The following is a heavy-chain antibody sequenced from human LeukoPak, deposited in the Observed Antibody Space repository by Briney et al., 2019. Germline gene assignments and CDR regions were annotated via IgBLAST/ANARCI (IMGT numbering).Heavy chain of an antibody. D-gene: IGHD1-26*01. Sequence: GGSLRLSCADSGFIFRNLWMTWVRQAPGKGLEWVATIKEDASEKYYVASVKGRFTISRDNDKKSVSLQMDNLRAQDTSLHFCTTSRATTPYCFEFWGQGTLGTVSS. CDR2: IKEDASEK. CDR1: GFIFRNLW. J-gene: IGHJ4*02. CDR3: TTSRATTPYCFEF. V-gene: IGHV3-7*01.